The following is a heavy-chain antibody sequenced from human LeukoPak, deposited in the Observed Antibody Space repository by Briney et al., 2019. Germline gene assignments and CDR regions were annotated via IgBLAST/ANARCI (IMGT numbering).Heavy chain of an antibody. V-gene: IGHV3-64D*06. Sequence: TGGSLRLSCSASGFTFSNYAMHWVRQAPGKGLEYVSVISSNGVSTYYADSVKGRFTISRDNSKNTLDPQMSSLRAEDTAVYYCVKPYSGSFYAGTYFDHWGQGTLVTVSS. J-gene: IGHJ4*02. CDR3: VKPYSGSFYAGTYFDH. CDR2: ISSNGVST. CDR1: GFTFSNYA. D-gene: IGHD1-26*01.